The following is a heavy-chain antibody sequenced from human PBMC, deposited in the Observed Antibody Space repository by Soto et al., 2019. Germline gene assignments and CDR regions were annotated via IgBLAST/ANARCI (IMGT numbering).Heavy chain of an antibody. CDR3: ARPLITMVPEAN. V-gene: IGHV4-39*01. Sequence: SQTHPLSYTVSGGNIRNSRCRWSWIRQPPGKGLEWIASIKYSGTTFYNPSLKSRVTLSVDTSKNQFALKLSSVTAADTAVYYCARPLITMVPEANRGQGTLLTLSS. J-gene: IGHJ4*02. CDR1: GGNIRNSRCR. CDR2: IKYSGTT. D-gene: IGHD3-10*01.